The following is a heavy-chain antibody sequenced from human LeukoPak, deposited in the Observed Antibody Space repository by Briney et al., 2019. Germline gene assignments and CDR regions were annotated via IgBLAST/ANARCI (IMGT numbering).Heavy chain of an antibody. J-gene: IGHJ4*02. CDR2: IYYNEAT. CDR3: ARKNGSRGSWFPFDY. D-gene: IGHD6-13*01. Sequence: SETLSLTCTVSGGSITNVGYYWGWLRQPPGKGLEWIGSIYYNEATFSNPSLKSRVTLSIDTSRNQFSLRLTSVTAADTAVYYCARKNGSRGSWFPFDYWGQGTLVTVSS. CDR1: GGSITNVGYY. V-gene: IGHV4-39*07.